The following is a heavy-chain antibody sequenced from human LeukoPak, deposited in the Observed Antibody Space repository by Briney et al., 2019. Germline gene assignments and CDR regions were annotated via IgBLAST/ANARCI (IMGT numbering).Heavy chain of an antibody. Sequence: GGSLRLSCAASGFNFSIYSMNWVRQAPGKGLEWVSYITRSSTTIYYADSVKGRFTISRDNAKNSLYLQMNSLRAEDTAVYYCARDLVAYGGAFDYWGQGTLVTVSS. D-gene: IGHD4-23*01. CDR1: GFNFSIYS. CDR3: ARDLVAYGGAFDY. CDR2: ITRSSTTI. J-gene: IGHJ4*02. V-gene: IGHV3-48*01.